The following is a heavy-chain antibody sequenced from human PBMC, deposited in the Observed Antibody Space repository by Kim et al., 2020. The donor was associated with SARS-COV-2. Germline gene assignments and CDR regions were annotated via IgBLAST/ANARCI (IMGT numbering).Heavy chain of an antibody. Sequence: SETLSLTCTVSGGSISSYYWSWIRQPPGKGLEWIGYIYYSGSTNYNPSLKSRVTIPVDTSKNQFSLKLSSVTAADTAVYYCARDIRTWAGYCSGGSCSAHAFDIWGQGTMVTVSS. CDR2: IYYSGST. CDR3: ARDIRTWAGYCSGGSCSAHAFDI. D-gene: IGHD2-15*01. V-gene: IGHV4-59*01. J-gene: IGHJ3*02. CDR1: GGSISSYY.